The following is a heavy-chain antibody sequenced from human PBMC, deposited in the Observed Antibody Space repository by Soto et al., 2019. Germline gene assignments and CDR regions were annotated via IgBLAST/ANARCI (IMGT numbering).Heavy chain of an antibody. J-gene: IGHJ6*02. CDR2: IYWNDDQ. V-gene: IGHV2-5*01. Sequence: SGPTLVNPTQTLTLTCTFSGFSLNTGGVGGGWIRQPPGKALEWLALIYWNDDQLYSPSLQSRLTITNDTSRNQVVLTMTKMDPVDTATYYCARDTSGWRWLPDVWGQGTTVTVSS. CDR3: ARDTSGWRWLPDV. D-gene: IGHD2-21*01. CDR1: GFSLNTGGVG.